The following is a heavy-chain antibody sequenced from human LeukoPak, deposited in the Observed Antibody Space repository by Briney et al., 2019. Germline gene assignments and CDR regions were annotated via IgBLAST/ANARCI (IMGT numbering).Heavy chain of an antibody. CDR1: DYSISSGYC. CDR2: IYHSGST. D-gene: IGHD5-12*01. Sequence: SETLSLTCADSDYSISSGYCWGWIRQPPGKGLEWFGSIYHSGSTYYNPSLKSRVTISVDTSKNQFSLKLSSVTAADTAVYYCARVATTTNPPQRPFDYWGQGTLVTVSS. V-gene: IGHV4-38-2*01. CDR3: ARVATTTNPPQRPFDY. J-gene: IGHJ4*02.